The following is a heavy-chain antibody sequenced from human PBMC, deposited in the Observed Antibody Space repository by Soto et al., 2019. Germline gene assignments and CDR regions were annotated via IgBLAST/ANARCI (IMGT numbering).Heavy chain of an antibody. Sequence: ASVQVSFKASGYTFTSYYMHWVRQAPGQGLEWMGIINPSGGSTSYSQTFEGRVTMTRDTSTSTVYMELSSLSSEDTAVYYCARDHPHSDSSGYSRLAAFDIWGQGTMVTVSS. V-gene: IGHV1-46*01. CDR2: INPSGGST. CDR3: ARDHPHSDSSGYSRLAAFDI. J-gene: IGHJ3*02. CDR1: GYTFTSYY. D-gene: IGHD3-22*01.